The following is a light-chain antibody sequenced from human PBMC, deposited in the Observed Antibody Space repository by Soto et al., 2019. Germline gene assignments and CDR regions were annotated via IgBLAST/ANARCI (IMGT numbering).Light chain of an antibody. CDR3: CSYAGSGEV. CDR2: EVY. J-gene: IGLJ1*01. V-gene: IGLV2-23*02. Sequence: QSVLTQPASVSGSPGQSITISCSGTSNDVGTYNLVSWYQQLPGEAPKLIIYEVYTRPSGVSNRFSGSKSGNTASLTISGLQAEDEADYYCCSYAGSGEVFGTGTKVTVL. CDR1: SNDVGTYNL.